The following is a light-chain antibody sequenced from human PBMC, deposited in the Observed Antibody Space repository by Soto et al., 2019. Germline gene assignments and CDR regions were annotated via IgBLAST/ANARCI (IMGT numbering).Light chain of an antibody. V-gene: IGKV1-9*01. CDR1: QGLISY. CDR3: QQLNSYPLT. J-gene: IGKJ1*01. Sequence: DIQLTQSPSFLSASVGDRVTITCRASQGLISYLAWYQQKPGKAPKLLIDAASTLQSGVQSTFSGSGSVTEFNLTISSLQPEDCATYDCQQLNSYPLTFGQGTKVEIK. CDR2: AAS.